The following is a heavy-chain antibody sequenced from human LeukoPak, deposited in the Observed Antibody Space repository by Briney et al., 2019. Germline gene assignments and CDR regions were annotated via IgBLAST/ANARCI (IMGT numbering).Heavy chain of an antibody. CDR2: ISGSGDNT. J-gene: IGHJ4*02. Sequence: GGSLRLSCAASGFTFSSYAMSWVRQAPGKGLEWVSGISGSGDNTYYADFVKGRFTISRDNSKNTLYVQVNSLGTEDTAAYYCAKGSYYDSSGSFYFDYWGQGTLVTVSS. D-gene: IGHD3-22*01. V-gene: IGHV3-23*01. CDR1: GFTFSSYA. CDR3: AKGSYYDSSGSFYFDY.